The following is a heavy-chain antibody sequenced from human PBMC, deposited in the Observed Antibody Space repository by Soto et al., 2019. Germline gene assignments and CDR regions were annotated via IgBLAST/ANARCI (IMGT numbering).Heavy chain of an antibody. D-gene: IGHD2-15*01. Sequence: PSETLSLTCTVSGGSVSSGSYYWSWIRQPPGKGLEWIGYIYYSGSTNYNPSLKSRVTISVDTSKNQFSLKLSSVTAADTAVYYCARHEDCSGALCSTGRWLDPWGQGTLVTVSS. J-gene: IGHJ5*02. CDR1: GGSVSSGSYY. CDR2: IYYSGST. CDR3: ARHEDCSGALCSTGRWLDP. V-gene: IGHV4-61*01.